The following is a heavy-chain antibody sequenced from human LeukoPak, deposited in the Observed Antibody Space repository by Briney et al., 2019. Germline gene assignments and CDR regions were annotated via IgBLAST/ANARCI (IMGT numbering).Heavy chain of an antibody. D-gene: IGHD1-26*01. CDR3: ARFLASWDRYYMDV. J-gene: IGHJ6*03. V-gene: IGHV3-21*05. CDR1: GFTFRTYS. Sequence: GGSLRLSCAASGFTFRTYSIIWVRQAPWKGLEWVSHIGGSGSFIYYADSVKGRFTISRDNAKNSVFLQMNSLRAEDTAVYYCARFLASWDRYYMDVWGKGTTVSVSS. CDR2: IGGSGSFI.